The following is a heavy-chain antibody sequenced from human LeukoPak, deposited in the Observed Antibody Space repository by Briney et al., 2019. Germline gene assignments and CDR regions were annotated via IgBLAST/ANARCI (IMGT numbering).Heavy chain of an antibody. CDR3: AGARGATYFDY. Sequence: GESLKISCKASGYIFANYWIGWVRQMPGKGLEWMGIIFPGDSDTRYSPSFQGQVTISVDKSINTAYLQWRSLKAADTAMYYCAGARGATYFDYWGQGTLVSVSS. CDR2: IFPGDSDT. CDR1: GYIFANYW. J-gene: IGHJ4*02. D-gene: IGHD1-26*01. V-gene: IGHV5-51*01.